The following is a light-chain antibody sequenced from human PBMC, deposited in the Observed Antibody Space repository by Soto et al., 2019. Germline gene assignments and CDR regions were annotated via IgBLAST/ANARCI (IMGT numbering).Light chain of an antibody. J-gene: IGKJ4*01. CDR1: QSVLYSSNNKNY. CDR3: QQYYSTPLT. V-gene: IGKV4-1*01. Sequence: DIVMTQSPDSLAVSLGERATINCKSSQSVLYSSNNKNYLAWYQQKPVQPPKLLIYWASTRESGVPDRFSGSGSGTDFTLTISSLQAEDVAVYYCQQYYSTPLTFGGGTNVEIK. CDR2: WAS.